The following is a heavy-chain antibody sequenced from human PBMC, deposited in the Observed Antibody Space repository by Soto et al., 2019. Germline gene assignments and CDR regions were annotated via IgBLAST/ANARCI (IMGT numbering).Heavy chain of an antibody. Sequence: EVQLVESGGGLVQPGGSLRLSCEGSGFTFSNYWMHWVRQAPGKGLEWVSRIDHDGPTDYADSVRGRFTISRDNAENTLCLQMNSLRPEDTAVYYCVRDSHGDYWGQGTLVTVSS. CDR3: VRDSHGDY. CDR1: GFTFSNYW. CDR2: IDHDGPT. V-gene: IGHV3-74*01. J-gene: IGHJ4*02.